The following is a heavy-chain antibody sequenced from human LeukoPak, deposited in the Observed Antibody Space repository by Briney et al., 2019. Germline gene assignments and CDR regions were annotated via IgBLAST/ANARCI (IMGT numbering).Heavy chain of an antibody. D-gene: IGHD6-13*01. CDR2: IYYSGST. Sequence: SETLSLTCTVSGGSISSSSYYWGWIRQPPGKGLEWIGSIYYSGSTYYNPSLKSRVTISVDTSKNQFSLKLSSVTAADTAVYYCVRDLEQQLGFDYWGQGTLVTVSS. CDR1: GGSISSSSYY. J-gene: IGHJ4*02. CDR3: VRDLEQQLGFDY. V-gene: IGHV4-39*07.